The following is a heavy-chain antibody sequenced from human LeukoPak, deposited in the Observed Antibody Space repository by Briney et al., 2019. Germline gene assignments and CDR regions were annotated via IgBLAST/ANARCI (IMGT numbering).Heavy chain of an antibody. V-gene: IGHV1-69-2*01. CDR1: GYTFTDYY. J-gene: IGHJ4*02. D-gene: IGHD1-26*01. CDR2: VDPEDGET. CDR3: ATTLYSGSYRPYYFDY. Sequence: ASVKVSCKVSGYTFTDYYMHWVQQAPGKGLEWMGLVDPEDGETIYAEKFQGRVAITADTSTDTAYMELSSLRSEDTAVYYCATTLYSGSYRPYYFDYWGQGTLVTVSS.